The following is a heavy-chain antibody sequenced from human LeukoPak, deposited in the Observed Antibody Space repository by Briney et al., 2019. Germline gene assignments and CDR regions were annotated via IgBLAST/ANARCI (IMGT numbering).Heavy chain of an antibody. J-gene: IGHJ4*02. V-gene: IGHV4-4*07. CDR1: GVSISGDF. CDR2: MSTIGTT. CDR3: ARGYYMNLVHYYFDY. Sequence: PSETLSLTCTVSGVSISGDFWSWIRQPAGKGLEWIGRMSTIGTTFYNPSLKSRGTMSGDSSKNQFSLELTSVTAADTAVYYCARGYYMNLVHYYFDYWGQGTLVTVSS. D-gene: IGHD3/OR15-3a*01.